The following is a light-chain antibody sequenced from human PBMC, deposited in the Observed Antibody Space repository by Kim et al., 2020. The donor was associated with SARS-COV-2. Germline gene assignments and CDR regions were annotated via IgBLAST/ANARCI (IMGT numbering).Light chain of an antibody. Sequence: EIVLTQSPATLSVSPGERATLSCRTSQSVSSYLAWYQQKPGQAPRLLIYDASNRATGIPARFSGSGSGTDFTLTISSLEPEDFAVYYYHQHSYSPPLTFGGGTKVDIK. CDR2: DAS. CDR1: QSVSSY. J-gene: IGKJ4*01. V-gene: IGKV3-11*01. CDR3: HQHSYSPPLT.